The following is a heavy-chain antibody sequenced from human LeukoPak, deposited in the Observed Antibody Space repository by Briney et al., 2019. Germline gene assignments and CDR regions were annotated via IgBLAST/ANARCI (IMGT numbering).Heavy chain of an antibody. CDR2: IKQDGSEK. CDR3: ATHCSSTSCSLDTFDI. V-gene: IGHV3-7*01. Sequence: GGSLRLSCAASGFTFSSYSMNWVRQVPGKGLEWVANIKQDGSEKYYLDSVKGRFTISRDNARTSLYLQMNSLRAEDTALYYCATHCSSTSCSLDTFDIWGQGTMVTVSS. D-gene: IGHD2-2*01. CDR1: GFTFSSYS. J-gene: IGHJ3*02.